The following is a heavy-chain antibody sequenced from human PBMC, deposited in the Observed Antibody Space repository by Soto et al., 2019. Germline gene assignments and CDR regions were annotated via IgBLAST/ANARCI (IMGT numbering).Heavy chain of an antibody. CDR2: VYHTGDT. V-gene: IGHV4-4*02. CDR3: AREIVTAGGNIYFDP. CDR1: PGTAASSHW. Sequence: PSETLSLTCCLSPGTAASSHWRSWVRQSPGRGLEWIGNVYHTGDTNFNPSLQSRVTFSVDKSNNKFSLRLTSVTAADTAVYFCAREIVTAGGNIYFDPWGPGNMVTV. D-gene: IGHD2-21*02. J-gene: IGHJ5*02.